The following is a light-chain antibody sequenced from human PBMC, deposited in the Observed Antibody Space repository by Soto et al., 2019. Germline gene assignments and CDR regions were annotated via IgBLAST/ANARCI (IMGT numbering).Light chain of an antibody. Sequence: QSALTQPASVSDSPGQSITISCTGTSSDVGGSNFVSWYQQHPGKPPKLIIYEVSNRPSGVSYRFSGSKSGNTASLAISGLEAEDEATYYCSSYSSSSTLVFGTGTKSPS. J-gene: IGLJ1*01. CDR1: SSDVGGSNF. V-gene: IGLV2-14*01. CDR3: SSYSSSSTLV. CDR2: EVS.